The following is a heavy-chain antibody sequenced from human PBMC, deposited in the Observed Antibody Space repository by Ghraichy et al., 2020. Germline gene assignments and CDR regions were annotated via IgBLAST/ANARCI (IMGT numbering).Heavy chain of an antibody. D-gene: IGHD3-10*01. CDR2: ISGSGGST. CDR1: GFTFSSYA. Sequence: GGSLRLSCAASGFTFSSYAMSWVRQAPGKGLEWVSAISGSGGSTYYADSVKGRFTISRDNSKNTLYLQMNSLRAEDTAVYYCAKDLMVRTLGVNWFDPWGQGTLVTVSS. CDR3: AKDLMVRTLGVNWFDP. V-gene: IGHV3-23*01. J-gene: IGHJ5*02.